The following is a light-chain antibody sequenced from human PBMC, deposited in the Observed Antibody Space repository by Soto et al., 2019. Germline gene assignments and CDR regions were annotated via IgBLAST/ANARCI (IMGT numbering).Light chain of an antibody. J-gene: IGKJ1*01. V-gene: IGKV1-39*01. CDR3: QQSYSPPRT. CDR2: GAS. Sequence: DIQMTQSPSSLSASVGGSVTITCRASQSIGIYLNWYQQKPGKAPKLLIYGASNLQSGVPSRFSGSGSGTDFTLTISSLQPEDLANYYCQQSYSPPRTFGQGTKVGIK. CDR1: QSIGIY.